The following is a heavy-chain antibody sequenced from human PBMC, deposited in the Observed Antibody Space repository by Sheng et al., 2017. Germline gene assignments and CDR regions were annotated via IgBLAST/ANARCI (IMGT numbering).Heavy chain of an antibody. CDR1: GFPFNIYE. V-gene: IGHV3-48*03. J-gene: IGHJ4*02. D-gene: IGHD5-18*01. Sequence: PGGSLRLSCAASGFPFNIYEMNWVRQAPGKGLEWVSYISHSGTTILYADSVRGRFTISRDNARNSLSLQMNSLTAEDTAVYYCARDGLLHSYGQGYFDYWGQGALVTVSS. CDR3: ARDGLLHSYGQGYFDY. CDR2: ISHSGTTI.